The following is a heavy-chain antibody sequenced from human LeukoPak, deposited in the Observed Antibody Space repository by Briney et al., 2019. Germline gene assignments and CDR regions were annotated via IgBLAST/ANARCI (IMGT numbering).Heavy chain of an antibody. D-gene: IGHD3-16*02. CDR1: GGSFSGYY. J-gene: IGHJ4*02. CDR3: ARGRYLPLYFDY. Sequence: SETPSLTCAVYGGSFSGYYWSWIRQPPGKGLEWIGEINHSGSTNYNPSLKSRVTISVDTSKNQFFLRLSSVTAADTAVYYCARGRYLPLYFDYWGQGTLVTVSS. CDR2: INHSGST. V-gene: IGHV4-34*01.